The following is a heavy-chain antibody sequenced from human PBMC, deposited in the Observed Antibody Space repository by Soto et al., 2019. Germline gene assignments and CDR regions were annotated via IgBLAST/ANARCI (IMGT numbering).Heavy chain of an antibody. Sequence: EVQLVESGGGLVQPGGSLRLSCAASGFTFTSYWMTWVRQAPGKGLEWVANIKQDGGEKDYVGSVKGRFTISRDNAENSLYLQLDSLRAEDAAVYYCARGAFPTWGTYPLDYWGQGTLVTVSS. D-gene: IGHD3-16*02. CDR2: IKQDGGEK. CDR3: ARGAFPTWGTYPLDY. CDR1: GFTFTSYW. V-gene: IGHV3-7*04. J-gene: IGHJ4*02.